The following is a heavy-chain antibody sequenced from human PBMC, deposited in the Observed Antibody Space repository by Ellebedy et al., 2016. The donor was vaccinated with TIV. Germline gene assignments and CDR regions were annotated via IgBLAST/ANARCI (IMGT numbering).Heavy chain of an antibody. V-gene: IGHV3-30-3*01. CDR1: GFTFTNYF. J-gene: IGHJ1*01. CDR3: ARMHYYLLQH. CDR2: LSHDGNDK. Sequence: GGSLRLXXEASGFTFTNYFIHWVRQAPGKGLDWVAFLSHDGNDKYYADSVKGRFTVSRDNAKQSLYLQMNSLRAEDTAVYYCARMHYYLLQHWGQGTLVTVSS. D-gene: IGHD2/OR15-2a*01.